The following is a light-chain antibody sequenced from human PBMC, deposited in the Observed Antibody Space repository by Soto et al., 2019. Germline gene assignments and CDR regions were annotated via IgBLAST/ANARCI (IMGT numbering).Light chain of an antibody. CDR3: CSYAGSSPV. CDR1: SSDVGSYNL. J-gene: IGLJ1*01. V-gene: IGLV2-23*02. CDR2: EVS. Sequence: QSVLTQPASVSGSPGQSITISCTGTSSDVGSYNLVSWYQQHPGKAPKLMIYEVSKRPSGVSNRFSGSKSGNTASLTISGLQAEDEADYYCCSYAGSSPVFGTGTKLTVL.